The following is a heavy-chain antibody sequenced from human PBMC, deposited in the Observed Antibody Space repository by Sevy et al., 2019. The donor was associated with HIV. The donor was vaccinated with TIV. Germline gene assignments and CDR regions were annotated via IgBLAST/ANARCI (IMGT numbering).Heavy chain of an antibody. V-gene: IGHV4-38-2*01. CDR3: AGRIATRSGVDY. Sequence: SETLSLTCAVSGYSISSAYYWGWIRQPPGKGLEWIGSFYHSGSTYYNPSLKSRVTISVDTSKNQFSLRLTSVTAADTAVYYCAGRIATRSGVDYWGQGTLVTVSS. CDR2: FYHSGST. CDR1: GYSISSAYY. D-gene: IGHD6-6*01. J-gene: IGHJ4*02.